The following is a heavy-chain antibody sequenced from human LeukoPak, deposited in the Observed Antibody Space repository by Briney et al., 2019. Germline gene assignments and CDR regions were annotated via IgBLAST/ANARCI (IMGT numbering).Heavy chain of an antibody. Sequence: GGSLRLSCAASGFTFSSYSMNWVRQAPGKGLEWVSYISSSSSTIYYADSAKGRFTISRDNAKNSLYLQMNSLRAEDTAVYYCARSSGLVPNYYYYGMDVWGQGTTVTVSS. CDR3: ARSSGLVPNYYYYGMDV. CDR1: GFTFSSYS. D-gene: IGHD3-10*01. V-gene: IGHV3-48*01. J-gene: IGHJ6*02. CDR2: ISSSSSTI.